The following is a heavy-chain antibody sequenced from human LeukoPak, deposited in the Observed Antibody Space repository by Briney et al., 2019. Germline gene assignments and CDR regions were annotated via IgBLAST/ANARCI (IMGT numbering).Heavy chain of an antibody. J-gene: IGHJ1*01. CDR1: EFTFGSHS. D-gene: IGHD3-10*01. Sequence: PGGSLRLSCAGSEFTFGSHSMNWVRHAPGKGLEWVSYIGHTGSITDYADSVKGRFTVSRDNAKRSLYLQMNTLRAEDTAVYYCVRDGAVVTSGSYPWRYFQYWGLGTLVTVSS. CDR3: VRDGAVVTSGSYPWRYFQY. CDR2: IGHTGSIT. V-gene: IGHV3-48*04.